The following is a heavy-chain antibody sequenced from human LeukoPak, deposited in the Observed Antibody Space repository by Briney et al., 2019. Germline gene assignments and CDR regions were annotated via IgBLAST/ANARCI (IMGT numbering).Heavy chain of an antibody. Sequence: ASVKVSCKASGYTFTSYDINWVRQATGQGLEWMGWMNPNSGNTGYAQKFQGRVTMTRNTSISTAYMELSSLRSEDTAVYYCARRFYDYAIYYYYGMDVWGQGTTVTVSS. D-gene: IGHD3-16*01. CDR3: ARRFYDYAIYYYYGMDV. CDR2: MNPNSGNT. V-gene: IGHV1-8*01. J-gene: IGHJ6*02. CDR1: GYTFTSYD.